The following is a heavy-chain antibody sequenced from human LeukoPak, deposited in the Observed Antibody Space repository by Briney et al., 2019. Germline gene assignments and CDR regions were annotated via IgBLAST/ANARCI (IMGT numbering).Heavy chain of an antibody. CDR1: GFTFSSYA. V-gene: IGHV3-23*01. Sequence: PGGSLRLSCAASGFTFSSYAMSWVRQAPGKGLEWVSAISGGKSSTYYADSVKGRFTISRDNAKNSLYLQMNSLRAEDTAVYYCARVRYSGSYGNFDYWGQGTLVTVSS. D-gene: IGHD1-26*01. CDR2: ISGGKSST. J-gene: IGHJ4*02. CDR3: ARVRYSGSYGNFDY.